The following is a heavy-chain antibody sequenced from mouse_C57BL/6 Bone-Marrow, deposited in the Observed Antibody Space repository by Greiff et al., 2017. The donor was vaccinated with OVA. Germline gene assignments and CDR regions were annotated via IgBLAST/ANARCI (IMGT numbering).Heavy chain of an antibody. V-gene: IGHV2-3*01. J-gene: IGHJ4*01. CDR1: GFSLTSYG. CDR2: IWGDGGT. CDR3: AKAGDGYAYAMDY. D-gene: IGHD2-3*01. Sequence: VKLVESGPGLVAPSQCLSITCTVSGFSLTSYGVSWVRQPPGKGLEWLGVIWGDGGTNYHSALISRLSSSKDNSKSQVDIKLNRLQTDVTATYYCAKAGDGYAYAMDYWGQGTSVTVTS.